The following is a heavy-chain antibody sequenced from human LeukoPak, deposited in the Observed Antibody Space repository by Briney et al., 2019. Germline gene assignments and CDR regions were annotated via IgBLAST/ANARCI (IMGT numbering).Heavy chain of an antibody. V-gene: IGHV3-74*01. CDR1: GFTFSSYY. CDR2: INSDGSST. J-gene: IGHJ4*02. CDR3: ARDQQWMAEFDG. D-gene: IGHD6-19*01. Sequence: GGSLRLSCAASGFTFSSYYMHWIRQAPGKGLVWVSRINSDGSSTSYPDSVKGRLTISRDNTKNTLYLQMKRLRAEDTAVYYCARDQQWMAEFDGWGQETLVTVHS.